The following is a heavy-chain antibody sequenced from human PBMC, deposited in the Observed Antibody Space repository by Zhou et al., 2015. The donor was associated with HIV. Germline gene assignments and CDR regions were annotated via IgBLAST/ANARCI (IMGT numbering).Heavy chain of an antibody. D-gene: IGHD2-2*01. V-gene: IGHV1-69*01. CDR3: ARTLGYCSSTSCYEAGY. CDR2: IIPIFGTA. Sequence: QVQLVQSGAEVKKPGSSVKVSCKASGGTFSSYAISWVRQAPGQGLEWMGGIIPIFGTANYAQKFQGRVTITADESTSTAYMELSSLRSEDTAVYYCARTLGYCSSTSCYEAGYWGQGTLVTVSS. J-gene: IGHJ4*02. CDR1: GGTFSSYA.